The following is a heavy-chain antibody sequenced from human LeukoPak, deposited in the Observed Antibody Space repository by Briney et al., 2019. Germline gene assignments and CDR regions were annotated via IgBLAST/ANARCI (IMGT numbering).Heavy chain of an antibody. CDR3: ARNKGDGASDY. V-gene: IGHV3-21*01. D-gene: IGHD3-16*01. CDR2: ISSSSYI. Sequence: GGSLRLSCAASGFTFSSYSMNWVRQAPGKGLEWVSSISSSSYIYYADSVKGRFTISRDNAKNSLYLQMNSLRAEDTAVYYCARNKGDGASDYWGQGTLVTVSS. J-gene: IGHJ4*02. CDR1: GFTFSSYS.